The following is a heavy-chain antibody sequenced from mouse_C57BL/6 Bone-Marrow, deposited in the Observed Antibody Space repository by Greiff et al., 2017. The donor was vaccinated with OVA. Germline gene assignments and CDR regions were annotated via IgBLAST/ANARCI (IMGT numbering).Heavy chain of an antibody. CDR3: ARGGGTGY. CDR1: GYTFTSYW. Sequence: QVQLQQPGAELVMPGASVKLSCKASGYTFTSYWMHWVKQRPGQGLEWIGEIDPSDSYTNYNQKFKGKSTLTVDKSSSTAYMLLSSLTAEDSAVYYCARGGGTGYWGQGTTLTVSS. D-gene: IGHD3-3*01. V-gene: IGHV1-69*01. J-gene: IGHJ2*01. CDR2: IDPSDSYT.